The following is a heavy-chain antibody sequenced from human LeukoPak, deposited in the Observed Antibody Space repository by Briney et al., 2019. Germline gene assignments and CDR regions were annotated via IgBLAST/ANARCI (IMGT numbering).Heavy chain of an antibody. CDR2: ISRSGGGT. Sequence: GGSLRLSCAASGFTFSTYAMSWVRQAPGMGLEWVSSISRSGGGTFYADSVKGRFTISRDNSKNTLYVQMNSLRAEDTAVYYCAKELSGSYSAAFDIWGQGTMVTVSS. V-gene: IGHV3-23*01. CDR1: GFTFSTYA. D-gene: IGHD1-26*01. J-gene: IGHJ3*02. CDR3: AKELSGSYSAAFDI.